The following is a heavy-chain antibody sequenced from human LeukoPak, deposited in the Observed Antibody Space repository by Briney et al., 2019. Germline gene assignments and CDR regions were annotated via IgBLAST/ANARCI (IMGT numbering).Heavy chain of an antibody. J-gene: IGHJ4*02. D-gene: IGHD5-12*01. CDR1: GFTFDDYA. V-gene: IGHV3-9*01. CDR3: AKDTRAGVSGSFDY. CDR2: ITWSSGTM. Sequence: GGSLRLSCTASGFTFDDYAMHWVRQAPGKGLEWASGITWSSGTMVYADSVKGRFTISRDNAKNSLYLQMNSLRDEDTALYYCAKDTRAGVSGSFDYWGQGTLVTVSS.